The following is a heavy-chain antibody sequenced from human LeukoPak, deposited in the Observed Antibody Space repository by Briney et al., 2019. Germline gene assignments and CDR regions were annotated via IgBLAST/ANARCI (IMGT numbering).Heavy chain of an antibody. CDR2: ISSSSSTI. Sequence: GGSLRLSCAASGFTFSSYSMIWVRQAPGKGLEWVSYISSSSSTIYYADSVKGRFTISRDNAKNSLYLQMNSLRAEDTAVYYCARDILTGSQSRFQHWGQGTLVTVSS. CDR3: ARDILTGSQSRFQH. J-gene: IGHJ1*01. V-gene: IGHV3-48*04. CDR1: GFTFSSYS. D-gene: IGHD3-9*01.